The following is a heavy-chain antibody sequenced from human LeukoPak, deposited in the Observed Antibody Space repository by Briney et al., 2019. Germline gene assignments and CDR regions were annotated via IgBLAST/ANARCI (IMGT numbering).Heavy chain of an antibody. CDR1: GFTFSSYA. Sequence: GGSLRLSCAASGFTFSSYAMPWVRQAPGKGLEYVSAISHDGGSTYYANSVKGRFTISRDNSKNTLYLQMGSLRAEDMAVYYCASAGYWGQGTLVTVSS. D-gene: IGHD6-13*01. CDR2: ISHDGGST. J-gene: IGHJ4*02. CDR3: ASAGY. V-gene: IGHV3-64*01.